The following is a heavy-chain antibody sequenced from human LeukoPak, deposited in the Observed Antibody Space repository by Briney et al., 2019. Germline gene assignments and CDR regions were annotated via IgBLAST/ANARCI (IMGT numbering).Heavy chain of an antibody. J-gene: IGHJ4*02. CDR1: GFTFSSYA. D-gene: IGHD3-22*01. V-gene: IGHV3-23*01. CDR2: ISGSGGST. CDR3: AKDMYYYDSSGYYPNYFDY. Sequence: PGGSLRLSCAASGFTFSSYAMSWVRQAPGKGLEWVSAISGSGGSTYYADSVKGRFTISRDNSKNTLYLQMNSLTAEDTAVYYCAKDMYYYDSSGYYPNYFDYWGQGTLVTVSS.